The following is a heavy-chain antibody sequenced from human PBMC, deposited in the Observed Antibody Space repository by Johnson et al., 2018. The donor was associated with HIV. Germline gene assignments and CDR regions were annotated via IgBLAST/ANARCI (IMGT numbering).Heavy chain of an antibody. Sequence: QVQLVESGGGVVQPGRSLRLSCAASGFTFSDYAMHWVRQAPGKGLEWVAVISYDGSNKYYADSVKGRFTISRDNSKNTLYLQMNSLRAEDTAGYYCARDRKQLLVVGGGINEIWGQGTMVTVSS. D-gene: IGHD6-19*01. J-gene: IGHJ3*02. CDR1: GFTFSDYA. CDR3: ARDRKQLLVVGGGINEI. V-gene: IGHV3-30*04. CDR2: ISYDGSNK.